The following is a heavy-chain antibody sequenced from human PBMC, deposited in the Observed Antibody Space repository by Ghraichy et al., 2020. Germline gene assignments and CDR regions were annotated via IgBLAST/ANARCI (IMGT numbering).Heavy chain of an antibody. CDR1: GGSISSYY. Sequence: GSLRLSCTVSGGSISSYYWSWIRQPAGKGLEWIGRIYTSGSTNYNPSLKSRVTMSVDTSKNQFSLKLSSVTAADTAVYYCARDTGYSGSYPHFGFDYWGQGTLVTVSS. CDR2: IYTSGST. J-gene: IGHJ4*02. D-gene: IGHD1-26*01. V-gene: IGHV4-4*07. CDR3: ARDTGYSGSYPHFGFDY.